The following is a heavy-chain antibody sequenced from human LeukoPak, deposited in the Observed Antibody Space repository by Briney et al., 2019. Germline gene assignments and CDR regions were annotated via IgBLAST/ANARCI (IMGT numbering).Heavy chain of an antibody. CDR1: GFTFSNYA. J-gene: IGHJ4*02. V-gene: IGHV3-23*01. CDR2: ISGSGYTT. Sequence: SGGSLRLSSAASGFTFSNYAMSWVRQAPGKGLEWVSAISGSGYTTYYADSVKGRFTISRDNSKNTLYLQMHSLRAEDTAVYYCAKDRDVWGSLLDYWGQGTLVTVS. CDR3: AKDRDVWGSLLDY. D-gene: IGHD3-16*01.